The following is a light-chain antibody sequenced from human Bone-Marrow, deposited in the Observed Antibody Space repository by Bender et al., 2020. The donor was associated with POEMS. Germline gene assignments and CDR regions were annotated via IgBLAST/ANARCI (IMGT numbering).Light chain of an antibody. CDR2: GNN. V-gene: IGLV1-47*01. Sequence: QSVLTQPPSASGTPGQRVTISCSGTSSNIGNNYVCWYQQLPGAAPKLLIYGNNQRPSEVPDRFSGSRSGTSASLAISGLQSEDEADYYCATWDDSLNGVVFGGGTKVTVL. J-gene: IGLJ2*01. CDR3: ATWDDSLNGVV. CDR1: SSNIGNNY.